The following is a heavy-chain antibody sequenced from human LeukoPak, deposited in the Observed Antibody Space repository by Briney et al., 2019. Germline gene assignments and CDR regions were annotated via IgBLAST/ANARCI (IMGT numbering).Heavy chain of an antibody. V-gene: IGHV1-2*06. Sequence: ASVKVSCKASGYTFTGYYMHWVRQAPGQGLEWMGRINPNSGGTNYAQKLQGRVTMTRDTSISTAYMELSRLRSDDTAVYYCYLYYYDSSGYSYYFDYWGQGTLVTVSS. J-gene: IGHJ4*02. CDR1: GYTFTGYY. D-gene: IGHD3-22*01. CDR3: YLYYYDSSGYSYYFDY. CDR2: INPNSGGT.